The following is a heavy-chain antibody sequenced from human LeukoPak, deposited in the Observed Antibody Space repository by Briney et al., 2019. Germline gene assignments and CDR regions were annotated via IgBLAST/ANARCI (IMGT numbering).Heavy chain of an antibody. CDR2: SSSGSTI. Sequence: SSSGSTIYYADSVKGRFTISRDNAKNSLYLQMNSLRAEDTAVYYCARDPSFITQPLYYFDYWGQGTLVTVSS. D-gene: IGHD3-22*01. V-gene: IGHV3-11*04. CDR3: ARDPSFITQPLYYFDY. J-gene: IGHJ4*02.